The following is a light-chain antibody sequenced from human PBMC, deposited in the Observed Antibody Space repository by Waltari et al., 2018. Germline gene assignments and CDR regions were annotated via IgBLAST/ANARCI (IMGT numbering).Light chain of an antibody. CDR1: SSNIGSNT. J-gene: IGLJ3*02. V-gene: IGLV1-44*01. CDR3: AAWDDSLNGPV. Sequence: QSVLTQPPSASGAPGQRVTISCSGGSSNIGSNTVNWYQQLPGKAPKLLVHSHNQRPSGVPDRFSGSQSGTSASLAISGLQSEDETDYDCAAWDDSLNGPVFGGGTKLTVL. CDR2: SHN.